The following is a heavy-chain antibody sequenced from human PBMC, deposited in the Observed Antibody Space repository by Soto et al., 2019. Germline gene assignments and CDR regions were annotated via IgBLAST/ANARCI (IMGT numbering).Heavy chain of an antibody. CDR2: IYYSGST. D-gene: IGHD3-22*01. CDR3: ARGVYDYYDSSGYPMNWFDP. Sequence: PSETLSLTCTVSGGSISSGDYYWSWIRQPPGKGLEWIGYIYYSGSTYYNPSLKSRVTISVDTSKNQFSLKLSSVTAADTAVYYCARGVYDYYDSSGYPMNWFDPWGQGTLVTVSS. V-gene: IGHV4-30-4*01. J-gene: IGHJ5*02. CDR1: GGSISSGDYY.